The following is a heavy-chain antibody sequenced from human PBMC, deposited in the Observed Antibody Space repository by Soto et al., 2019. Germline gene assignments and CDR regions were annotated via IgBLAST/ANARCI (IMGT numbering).Heavy chain of an antibody. V-gene: IGHV3-7*05. J-gene: IGHJ4*02. D-gene: IGHD1-7*01. CDR3: VRGGNYFYRY. CDR2: IKYDGTEK. Sequence: EVQLVESGGGLVQPGGSLRLSCAASGFTFSNFWMTWVRQVRQAPGKGLEWVATIKYDGTEKYYVDSVKGRFTISRDNAKTPLYLQMDSLRAEDTAVYYCVRGGNYFYRYWGQGTLVTVSS. CDR1: GFTFSNFW.